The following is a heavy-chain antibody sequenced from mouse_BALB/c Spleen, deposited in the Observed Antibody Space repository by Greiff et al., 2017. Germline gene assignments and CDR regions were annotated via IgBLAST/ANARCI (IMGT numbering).Heavy chain of an antibody. CDR2: LYPGSGNT. D-gene: IGHD3-1*01. V-gene: IGHV1-77*01. CDR3: ARGGLPEAMDY. Sequence: QLQQSGAELARPGASVKLSCKASGYTFTDYYINWVKQRTGQGLEWVGELYPGSGNTYYNEKFKGKATLTADKSSSTAYMQLSSLTSEDSAVYFCARGGLPEAMDYWGQGTAVTVSS. CDR1: GYTFTDYY. J-gene: IGHJ4*01.